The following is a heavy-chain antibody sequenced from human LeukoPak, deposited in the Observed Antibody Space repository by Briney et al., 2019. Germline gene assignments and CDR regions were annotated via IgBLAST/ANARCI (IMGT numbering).Heavy chain of an antibody. J-gene: IGHJ4*02. D-gene: IGHD5-12*01. V-gene: IGHV1-3*01. CDR1: GYTFTSYA. CDR2: INAGNGNT. Sequence: GASVTVSCKASGYTFTSYAMHWVRQAPGQRLEWMGWINAGNGNTKYSQKFQGRVTITRDTSASTAYMELSSLRSEDTAVYYCARGGVATIRTPFDYWGQGTLVTVSS. CDR3: ARGGVATIRTPFDY.